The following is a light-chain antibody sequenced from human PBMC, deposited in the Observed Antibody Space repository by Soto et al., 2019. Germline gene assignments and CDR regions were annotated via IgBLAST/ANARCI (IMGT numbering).Light chain of an antibody. J-gene: IGKJ4*01. CDR2: AAS. Sequence: IQVTQSPSSLSASEGDRVTVTCRASQSIRGYLNWYQQKPGEAPKLLIYAASSLHSGVPSRFSGSGSGTDFTLTISSLHPEDFATYSSQQTYSPPLTFAGGTKVDVK. CDR1: QSIRGY. CDR3: QQTYSPPLT. V-gene: IGKV1-39*01.